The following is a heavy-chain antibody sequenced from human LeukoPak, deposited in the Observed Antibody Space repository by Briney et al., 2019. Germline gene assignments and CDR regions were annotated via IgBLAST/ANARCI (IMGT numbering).Heavy chain of an antibody. CDR1: GGSFTGYY. J-gene: IGHJ4*02. Sequence: SETLSLTCAIYGGSFTGYYWRWIRQPPGQGLEWIGEINHSGSTKYNPSLKSRVTISVDTSKNQFSLKLSSVTAADTAVYYCARVTAVAGSHPPPFDYWGQGTLVTVSS. CDR2: INHSGST. D-gene: IGHD6-19*01. CDR3: ARVTAVAGSHPPPFDY. V-gene: IGHV4-34*01.